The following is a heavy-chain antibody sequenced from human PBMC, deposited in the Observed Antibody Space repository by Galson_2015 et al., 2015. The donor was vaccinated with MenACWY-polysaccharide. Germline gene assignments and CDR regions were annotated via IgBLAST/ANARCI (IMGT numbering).Heavy chain of an antibody. Sequence: SLRLSCAASGFTFSSYAMNWVRQAPGKGLEWVSAISDSDGRTYYADSVKGRFTISRDNSRNTLYLQMNSLRAEDTAVYYCAEAHIAARPDRRMVYYYYMDVWGKGTMVTVSS. CDR3: AEAHIAARPDRRMVYYYYMDV. J-gene: IGHJ6*03. D-gene: IGHD6-6*01. V-gene: IGHV3-23*01. CDR2: ISDSDGRT. CDR1: GFTFSSYA.